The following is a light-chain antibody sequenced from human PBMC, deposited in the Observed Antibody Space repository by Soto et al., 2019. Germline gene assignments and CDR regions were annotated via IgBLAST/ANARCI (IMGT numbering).Light chain of an antibody. J-gene: IGLJ2*01. V-gene: IGLV7-46*01. CDR1: TGAVTSGHY. CDR3: LLSYSGARVV. CDR2: DTS. Sequence: QAVVTQEPSLTVSPGGTVTLTCGSSTGAVTSGHYPYWFQQKPGQAPRTLIYDTSNKHSWTPARFSGSLLGGKAALTLSGAQPEDEAEYYCLLSYSGARVVLGGGIKLTVL.